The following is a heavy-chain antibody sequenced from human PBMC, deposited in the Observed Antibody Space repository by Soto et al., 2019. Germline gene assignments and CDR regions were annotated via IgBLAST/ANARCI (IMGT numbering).Heavy chain of an antibody. V-gene: IGHV3-30*03. Sequence: QVQLVDSGGGVVQPGRSLRLSCAASGFSLSSYGMHWVRQAPGKGLEWVALISYDGSDTYYADSVKGRFTISRDNSKNTVSLQMNSLRVEDTAVYSCVRGVCAQLWSLDTWGQGTLVTVSS. D-gene: IGHD5-18*01. CDR2: ISYDGSDT. CDR1: GFSLSSYG. J-gene: IGHJ5*02. CDR3: VRGVCAQLWSLDT.